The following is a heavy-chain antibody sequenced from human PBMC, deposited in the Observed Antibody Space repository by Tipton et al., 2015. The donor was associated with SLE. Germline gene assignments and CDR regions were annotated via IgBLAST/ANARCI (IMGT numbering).Heavy chain of an antibody. CDR2: IHYSGTP. D-gene: IGHD2-15*01. V-gene: IGHV4-31*03. Sequence: GLVKPSETLSVTCTVSGGSMSSDNYYWSWIRQHPGKGLEWIGYIHYSGTPYYNPSLKSRVVISVDTSKNQFFLKLSSVTAADTAVYYCARGEWWTGDVDYWGQGTLVTVSS. J-gene: IGHJ4*02. CDR1: GGSMSSDNYY. CDR3: ARGEWWTGDVDY.